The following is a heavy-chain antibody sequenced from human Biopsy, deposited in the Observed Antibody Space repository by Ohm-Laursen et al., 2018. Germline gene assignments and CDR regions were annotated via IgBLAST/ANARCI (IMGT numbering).Heavy chain of an antibody. D-gene: IGHD3-10*01. CDR3: AKGRSGGTGHGNWFDP. V-gene: IGHV3-23*01. CDR1: GFTYSGYA. CDR2: VTGSGRST. Sequence: GSLRLSCAASGFTYSGYAMSRVRQSPAKGLEWVSVVTGSGRSTYYSDSVKGRFSIPRDKSKNTLYLQMNSLRVEDTAVYYCAKGRSGGTGHGNWFDPWGQGTLVIVSS. J-gene: IGHJ5*02.